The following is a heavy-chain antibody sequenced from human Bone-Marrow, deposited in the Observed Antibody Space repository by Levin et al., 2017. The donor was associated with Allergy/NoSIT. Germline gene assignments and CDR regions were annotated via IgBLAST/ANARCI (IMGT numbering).Heavy chain of an antibody. D-gene: IGHD6-19*01. V-gene: IGHV3-30-3*01. Sequence: GGSLRLSCAASGFTFSSYPMHWVRQAPGKGLEWVAVISYDGNKKYYADSVKGRLTISRDNSRSTLYLQMNSLRDEDTAVYYCANSPRLAVAGTSYFDSGAREPWSPSRQ. CDR1: GFTFSSYP. CDR3: ANSPRLAVAGTSYFDS. J-gene: IGHJ4*02. CDR2: ISYDGNKK.